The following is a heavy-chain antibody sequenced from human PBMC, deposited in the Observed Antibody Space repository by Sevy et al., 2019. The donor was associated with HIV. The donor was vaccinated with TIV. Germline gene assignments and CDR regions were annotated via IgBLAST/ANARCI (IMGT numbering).Heavy chain of an antibody. CDR3: AIGGCSSTRCYQVGDWFDS. D-gene: IGHD2-2*01. V-gene: IGHV3-7*01. CDR1: GFIFSSYW. J-gene: IGHJ5*01. CDR2: INQDGSEK. Sequence: GGSLRLSCAASGFIFSSYWMSWVRQAPGKGLEWVANINQDGSEKHYADSLKGRFGISRDNAKNSMYVQMKSLRADDAAVYYCAIGGCSSTRCYQVGDWFDSWGQGALVTVSS.